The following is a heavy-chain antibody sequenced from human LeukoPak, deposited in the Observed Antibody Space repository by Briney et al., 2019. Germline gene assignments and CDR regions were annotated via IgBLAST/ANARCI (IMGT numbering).Heavy chain of an antibody. Sequence: PGGSLRLSCAASGFTFSSYGMHWVLQAPGKGLEWVAFIRYDGSNKYYADSVKGRFTISRDNSKNTLYLQMNSLRAEDTAVYYCASYRVVPAASGWFDPWGQGTLVTVSS. V-gene: IGHV3-30*02. D-gene: IGHD2-2*01. CDR1: GFTFSSYG. J-gene: IGHJ5*02. CDR3: ASYRVVPAASGWFDP. CDR2: IRYDGSNK.